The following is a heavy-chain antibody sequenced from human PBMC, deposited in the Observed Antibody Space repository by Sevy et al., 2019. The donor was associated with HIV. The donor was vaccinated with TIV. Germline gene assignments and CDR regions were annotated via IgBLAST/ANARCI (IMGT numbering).Heavy chain of an antibody. J-gene: IGHJ6*02. Sequence: ASVKVSCEASGYSFDSYDINWVRQATGQGLEWMGWMSPKSGATGFAKKFKGRVTMTRKTYISTDFMELSNLTKEDTAVDYCASGGNGDFWSYEYYYYGMDVWGQGTTVTVSS. CDR2: MSPKSGAT. V-gene: IGHV1-8*01. D-gene: IGHD3-3*01. CDR1: GYSFDSYD. CDR3: ASGGNGDFWSYEYYYYGMDV.